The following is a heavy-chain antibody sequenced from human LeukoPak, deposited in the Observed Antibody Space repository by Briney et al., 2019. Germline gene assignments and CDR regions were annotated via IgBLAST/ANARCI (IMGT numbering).Heavy chain of an antibody. CDR1: GFTFSSYS. V-gene: IGHV3-21*01. CDR2: ISSSSSYT. J-gene: IGHJ4*02. D-gene: IGHD3-16*01. Sequence: GGSLRLSCAASGFTFSSYSMNWVRQAPGKGLEWVSSISSSSSYTYYADSVKGRFTISRDNAKNSLYLQMNSLRAEDTAVYYCARDERGGYWGQGTLVTVSS. CDR3: ARDERGGY.